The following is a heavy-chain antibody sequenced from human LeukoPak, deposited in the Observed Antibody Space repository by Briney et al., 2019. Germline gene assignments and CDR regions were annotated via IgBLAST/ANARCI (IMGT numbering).Heavy chain of an antibody. CDR2: IYYSGST. D-gene: IGHD2-15*01. J-gene: IGHJ4*02. CDR3: ASPYCSGGSCYFDY. Sequence: SKTLSLTCTVSGGSISSSSYYWGWIRQPPGKGLEWIGSIYYSGSTYYNPSLKSRVTISVDTSKNQFSLKLSSVTAADTAVYYCASPYCSGGSCYFDYWGQGTLVTVSS. V-gene: IGHV4-39*07. CDR1: GGSISSSSYY.